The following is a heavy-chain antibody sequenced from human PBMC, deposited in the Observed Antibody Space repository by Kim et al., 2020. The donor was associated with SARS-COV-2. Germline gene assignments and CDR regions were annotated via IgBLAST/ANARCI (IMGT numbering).Heavy chain of an antibody. CDR1: GFTFSSYG. V-gene: IGHV3-33*01. D-gene: IGHD6-19*01. CDR3: ARDGPPLRITTAGPTYSSGWYYFDY. CDR2: IWYDGSNK. Sequence: GGSLRLSCAASGFTFSSYGMHWVRQAPGKGLEWVAVIWYDGSNKYYADSVKGRFTISRDNSKNTLYLQMNSLRAEDTAVYYCARDGPPLRITTAGPTYSSGWYYFDYWGQGTLVTVSS. J-gene: IGHJ4*02.